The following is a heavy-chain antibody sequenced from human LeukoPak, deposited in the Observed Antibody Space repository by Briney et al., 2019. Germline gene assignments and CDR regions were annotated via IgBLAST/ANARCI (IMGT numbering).Heavy chain of an antibody. CDR1: GYTFTGYY. D-gene: IGHD2-2*01. J-gene: IGHJ4*02. CDR2: INPNSGGT. V-gene: IGHV1-2*02. Sequence: ASVKVFCKASGYTFTGYYMHWVRQAPGQGLEWMGWINPNSGGTNYAQKFQGRVTMTRDTSISTAYMELSRLRSDDTAVYYCARRGYCSSTSCYDYWGQGTLVTVSS. CDR3: ARRGYCSSTSCYDY.